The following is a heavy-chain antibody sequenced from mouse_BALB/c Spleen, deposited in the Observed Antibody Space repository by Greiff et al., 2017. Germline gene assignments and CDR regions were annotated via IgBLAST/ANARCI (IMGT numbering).Heavy chain of an antibody. CDR3: SRSRYDEEPYYYAMDY. J-gene: IGHJ4*01. CDR1: GFNIKDSF. Sequence: VQLQQSGAELVKPGASVKLSCTASGFNIKDSFMHWVKQRPEQGLEWIGRIDPANGNTKYDPKFQGKATITADTSSNTAYLQLSSLTSEDTAVYYCSRSRYDEEPYYYAMDYWGQGTSVTVSS. V-gene: IGHV14-3*02. D-gene: IGHD2-14*01. CDR2: IDPANGNT.